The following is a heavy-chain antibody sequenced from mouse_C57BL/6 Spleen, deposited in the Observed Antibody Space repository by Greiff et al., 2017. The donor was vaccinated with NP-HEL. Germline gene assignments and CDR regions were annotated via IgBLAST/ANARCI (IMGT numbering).Heavy chain of an antibody. V-gene: IGHV1-26*01. CDR2: INPNNGGT. Sequence: VQLQQSGPELVKPGASVKISCKASGYTFTDYYMNWVKQSHGKSLEWIGDINPNNGGTSYNQKFKGKATLTVDKSSSTAYMELRSLTSEDSAVYYCAREDYGTGFAYWGQGTLVTVSA. J-gene: IGHJ3*01. CDR1: GYTFTDYY. D-gene: IGHD1-1*02. CDR3: AREDYGTGFAY.